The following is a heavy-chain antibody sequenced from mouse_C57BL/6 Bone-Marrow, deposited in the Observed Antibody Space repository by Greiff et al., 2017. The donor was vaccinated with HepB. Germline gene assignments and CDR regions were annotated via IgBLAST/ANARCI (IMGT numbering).Heavy chain of an antibody. V-gene: IGHV1-52*01. Sequence: QVQLQQPGAELVRPGSSVKLSCKASGYTFTSYWMHWVKQRPIQGLEWIGNIDPSDSETHYNQKFKDKATLTVDKSSSTAYMQLNSLTSEDSAVYYCARPYGSSSLFAYWGQGTLVTVSA. CDR2: IDPSDSET. CDR3: ARPYGSSSLFAY. D-gene: IGHD1-1*01. CDR1: GYTFTSYW. J-gene: IGHJ3*01.